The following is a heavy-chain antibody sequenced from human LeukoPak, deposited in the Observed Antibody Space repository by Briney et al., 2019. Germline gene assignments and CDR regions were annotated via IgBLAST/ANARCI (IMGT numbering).Heavy chain of an antibody. CDR1: GGSISSSSYY. CDR3: ARVPGRKYYFDY. V-gene: IGHV4-39*07. D-gene: IGHD1-14*01. Sequence: SETLSLTCTVSGGSISSSSYYWGWIRQPPGKGLEWIGSIYYSGSTYYSPSLKSRVTISVDTSKNQFSLKLSSVTAADTAVYYCARVPGRKYYFDYWGQGTLVTVSS. CDR2: IYYSGST. J-gene: IGHJ4*02.